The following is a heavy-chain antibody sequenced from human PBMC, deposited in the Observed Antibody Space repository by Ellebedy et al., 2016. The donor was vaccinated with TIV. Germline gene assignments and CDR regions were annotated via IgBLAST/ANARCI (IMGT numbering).Heavy chain of an antibody. CDR2: IKQDGSEK. CDR1: GFTFSSYW. CDR3: ARERMVRGVTYSAYHSMDV. Sequence: GGSLRLSXAASGFTFSSYWISWVRQAPGKGLEWVANIKQDGSEKYYVDSVKGRFTISRDNAKNSLYLQMNSLRAEDTAVYYCARERMVRGVTYSAYHSMDVWGQGTTVTVSS. J-gene: IGHJ6*02. D-gene: IGHD3-10*01. V-gene: IGHV3-7*01.